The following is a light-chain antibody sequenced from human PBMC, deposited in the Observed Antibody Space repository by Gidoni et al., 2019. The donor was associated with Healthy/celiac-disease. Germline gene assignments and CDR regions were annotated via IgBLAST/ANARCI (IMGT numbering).Light chain of an antibody. CDR1: QSISSY. CDR2: AAS. J-gene: IGKJ1*01. Sequence: DNKMTKSPSALSASVGDRVTIPCRASQSISSYLNWYQQKPGKAPKLLIYAASSLQSGVPSRFSGSGSGTDFTLTISSLQPEDFATYYCQQRYSTPWTFGQXTQVEIK. V-gene: IGKV1-39*01. CDR3: QQRYSTPWT.